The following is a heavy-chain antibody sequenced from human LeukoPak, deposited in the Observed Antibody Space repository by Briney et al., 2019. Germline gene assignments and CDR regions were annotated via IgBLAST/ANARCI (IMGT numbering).Heavy chain of an antibody. CDR3: ARGPNWTGMDV. Sequence: SETLSLTCAVYGGSFSGYHWSWTRRPPGKGLEWIGEINHSGSTNYNPSLKSRVTVSVDTSKNQFSLKLSSVTAADTAVYYCARGPNWTGMDVWGQGTTVTVSS. CDR2: INHSGST. D-gene: IGHD1-20*01. CDR1: GGSFSGYH. J-gene: IGHJ6*02. V-gene: IGHV4-34*01.